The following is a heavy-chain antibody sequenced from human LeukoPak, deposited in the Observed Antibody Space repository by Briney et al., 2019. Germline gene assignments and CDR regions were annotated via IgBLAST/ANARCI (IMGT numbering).Heavy chain of an antibody. CDR1: GFTFDDYG. J-gene: IGHJ4*02. CDR3: AREYYYDSSGYYYFDY. V-gene: IGHV3-20*04. Sequence: RPGGSLRLSCAASGFTFDDYGMSWVRQDPGKVLEWVSGINWNGGSTGYADSVKGRFTISRDNAKNSLYLQMNSLRAEDTALYYCAREYYYDSSGYYYFDYWGQGTLVTVSS. D-gene: IGHD3-22*01. CDR2: INWNGGST.